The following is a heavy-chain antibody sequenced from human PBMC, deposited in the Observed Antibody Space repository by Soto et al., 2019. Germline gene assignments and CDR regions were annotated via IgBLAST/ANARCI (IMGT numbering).Heavy chain of an antibody. CDR2: IYWDDDK. J-gene: IGHJ1*01. D-gene: IGHD6-19*01. CDR1: GFSLSTSGVG. CDR3: AHSISGWYDGFYEFQH. Sequence: QITLKESGPTLVKPTQTLTLTCTFSGFSLSTSGVGVGWIRQPPGKALEWLALIYWDDDKRYSPSLKSRLTITKDTSKNQVVLTMTNMDPVDTATYYCAHSISGWYDGFYEFQHWGQGTLVTVSS. V-gene: IGHV2-5*02.